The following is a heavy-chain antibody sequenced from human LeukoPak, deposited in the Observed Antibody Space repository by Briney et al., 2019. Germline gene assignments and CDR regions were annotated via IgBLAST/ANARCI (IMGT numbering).Heavy chain of an antibody. V-gene: IGHV1-69-2*01. Sequence: AASVKVSCKVSGYTFTDYYMHWVQQAPGKGLEWMGLVDPEDGETIYAEKFQGRVTITADTSTDTAYMELSSLRSEDTAVYYCATDPSIADKYNWFDPWGQGTLVTVSS. J-gene: IGHJ5*02. D-gene: IGHD6-6*01. CDR3: ATDPSIADKYNWFDP. CDR1: GYTFTDYY. CDR2: VDPEDGET.